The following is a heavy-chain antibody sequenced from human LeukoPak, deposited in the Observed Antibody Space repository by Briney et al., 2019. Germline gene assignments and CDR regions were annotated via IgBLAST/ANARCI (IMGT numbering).Heavy chain of an antibody. CDR3: ARESDKPYFDY. Sequence: GGSLRLSCAASGFTFSSYAMHWVRRAPGKGLEWVTVISYDGSNKYYADSVKGRFTISRDNSKNTLYLEMNSLRAEGTAVYYCARESDKPYFDYWGQGTLVTVSS. CDR2: ISYDGSNK. CDR1: GFTFSSYA. V-gene: IGHV3-30*04. J-gene: IGHJ4*02.